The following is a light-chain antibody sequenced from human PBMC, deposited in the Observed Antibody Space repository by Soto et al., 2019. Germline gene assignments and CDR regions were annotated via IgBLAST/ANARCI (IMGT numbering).Light chain of an antibody. J-gene: IGKJ1*01. CDR2: DAS. CDR3: QQRNNWPWT. V-gene: IGKV3-11*01. Sequence: IVLTQSPATLSLSPGERATLSCRASQSVYNYLAWYQLKPGQAPRLLIYDASNRAAGIPARFGASGSATDFTLTISSLEPEDFAFYYCQQRNNWPWTFGQGTKVEIK. CDR1: QSVYNY.